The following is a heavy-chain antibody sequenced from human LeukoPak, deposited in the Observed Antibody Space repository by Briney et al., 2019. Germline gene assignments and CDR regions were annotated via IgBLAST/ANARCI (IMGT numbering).Heavy chain of an antibody. CDR1: GYTFTGYY. Sequence: GPSVKVSCKASGYTFTGYYMHWVRQAPGQGLEWMGWINPNSGGTNYAQKFQGRVTMTRDTSISTAYMELSRLRSADTAVYYCARGATYGGTMRVGDYWGQGTLVTVSS. V-gene: IGHV1-2*02. CDR2: INPNSGGT. D-gene: IGHD3-22*01. CDR3: ARGATYGGTMRVGDY. J-gene: IGHJ4*02.